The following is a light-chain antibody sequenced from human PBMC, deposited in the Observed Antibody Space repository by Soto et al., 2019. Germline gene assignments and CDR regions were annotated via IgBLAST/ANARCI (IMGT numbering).Light chain of an antibody. J-gene: IGKJ5*01. CDR3: QQRSNWPPIT. CDR2: DAS. Sequence: EIVLTQSPGTLSLSPGERATLSCRASRRGVSSYVAWYQQKPGQAPRLLIYDASNRATGIPARFSGSGSGTDFTLTISSLEPEDFAVYYCQQRSNWPPITFGQGTRLEIK. V-gene: IGKV3-11*01. CDR1: RRGVSSY.